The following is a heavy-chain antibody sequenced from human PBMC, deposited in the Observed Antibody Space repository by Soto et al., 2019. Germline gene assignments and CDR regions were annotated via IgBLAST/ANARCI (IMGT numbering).Heavy chain of an antibody. Sequence: GASVKVSCKASGYTFTSYGISWVRQAPGQGLEWMRWISAYNGNTNYAQKLQGRVTMTTDTSTSTAYMELRSLRSDDTAVYYCARDVVWFGELSRSGGYYYYYMDVWGKGTTVTVSS. V-gene: IGHV1-18*01. J-gene: IGHJ6*03. D-gene: IGHD3-10*01. CDR2: ISAYNGNT. CDR1: GYTFTSYG. CDR3: ARDVVWFGELSRSGGYYYYYMDV.